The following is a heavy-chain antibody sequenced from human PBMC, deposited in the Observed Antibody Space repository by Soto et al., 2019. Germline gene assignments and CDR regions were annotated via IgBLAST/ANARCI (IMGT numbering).Heavy chain of an antibody. V-gene: IGHV1-18*01. CDR3: ARETVATIIDYYYYYGMDV. Sequence: QVQLVQSGAEVKKPGASVKVSCKASGYTFTSYGISWVRQAPGQGLEWMGWISAYNGNTNYAQKLQGRVTMTTDTATSTAYMELRSLRSDDTAVYYCARETVATIIDYYYYYGMDVWGQGTTVTVSS. D-gene: IGHD5-12*01. CDR2: ISAYNGNT. CDR1: GYTFTSYG. J-gene: IGHJ6*02.